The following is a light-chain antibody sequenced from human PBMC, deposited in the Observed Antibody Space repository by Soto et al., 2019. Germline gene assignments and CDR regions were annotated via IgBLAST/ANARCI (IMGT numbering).Light chain of an antibody. CDR1: QSVSSN. V-gene: IGKV3-15*01. Sequence: DIVMTQSPATLPVSPGERATLSCRASQSVSSNLAWYQQKPGQAPRFLIYGASTRATGIPARFSGSGSGTEFTRTISSLQSEDFAFYYCQQYDNWPLTYGGGTKVEIK. J-gene: IGKJ4*01. CDR3: QQYDNWPLT. CDR2: GAS.